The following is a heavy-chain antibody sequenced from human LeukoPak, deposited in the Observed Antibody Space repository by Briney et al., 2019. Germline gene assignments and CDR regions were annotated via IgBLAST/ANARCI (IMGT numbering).Heavy chain of an antibody. J-gene: IGHJ5*02. CDR2: IRSKAYGGTT. CDR3: TRGGLLWFGELFDP. D-gene: IGHD3-10*01. CDR1: GSTFGDYA. V-gene: IGHV3-49*04. Sequence: GGSLRLSCTASGSTFGDYAMSWVRQAPGKGLEWVGFIRSKAYGGTTEYAASVKGRFTISRDDSKSTAYLQMNSLKTEDTAVYYCTRGGLLWFGELFDPWGQGTLVTVPS.